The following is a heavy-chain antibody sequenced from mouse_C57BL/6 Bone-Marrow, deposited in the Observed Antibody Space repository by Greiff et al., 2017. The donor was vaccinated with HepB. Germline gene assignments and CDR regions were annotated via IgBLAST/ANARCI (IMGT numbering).Heavy chain of an antibody. D-gene: IGHD1-1*01. CDR3: ARPEDYGSWFAY. CDR1: GFTFSDYG. CDR2: ISSGSSTI. J-gene: IGHJ3*01. V-gene: IGHV5-17*01. Sequence: EMKLVESGGGLVKPGGSLKLSCAASGFTFSDYGMHWVRQAPEKGLEWVAYISSGSSTIYYADTVKGRFTISRDNAKNTLFLQMTSLRSEDTAMYYCARPEDYGSWFAYWGQGTLVTVSA.